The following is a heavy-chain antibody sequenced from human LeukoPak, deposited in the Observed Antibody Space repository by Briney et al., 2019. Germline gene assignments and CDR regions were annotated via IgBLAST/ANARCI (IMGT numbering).Heavy chain of an antibody. V-gene: IGHV1-18*01. J-gene: IGHJ6*02. CDR2: ISAYNGNT. Sequence: ASVKVSCKASGYTFTSYGISWVRQAPGQGLEWMGWISAYNGNTNYAQKLQGRVTMTTDTSTSTAYMELRSLRSDDTAVYYCARERLGYCSSTSCRHYGMDVWGQGTTVTVSS. CDR3: ARERLGYCSSTSCRHYGMDV. CDR1: GYTFTSYG. D-gene: IGHD2-2*01.